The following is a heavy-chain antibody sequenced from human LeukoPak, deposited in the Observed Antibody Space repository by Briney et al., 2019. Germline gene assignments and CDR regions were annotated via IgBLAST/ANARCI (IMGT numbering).Heavy chain of an antibody. D-gene: IGHD3-9*01. Sequence: GGSLRLSCSTSGFTFSNHFMHWVRQAPGKGLEYVSSIGPNGASTLYADSVKGRFTISRDNSKNALYLQLTGLRLEDTALYYCVKDLTGTWSSDYWGQGTLVTVSS. J-gene: IGHJ4*02. CDR2: IGPNGAST. V-gene: IGHV3-64D*06. CDR3: VKDLTGTWSSDY. CDR1: GFTFSNHF.